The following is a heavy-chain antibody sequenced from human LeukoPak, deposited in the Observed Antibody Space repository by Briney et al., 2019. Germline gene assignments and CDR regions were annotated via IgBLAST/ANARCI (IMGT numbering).Heavy chain of an antibody. J-gene: IGHJ6*03. Sequence: PSETLSLTCTVSGGSISSGNYYWSWIRQPAGKGLEWIGRIYTSGSTNYNPSFKSRVTISVDTSKNQFSLKVDSVTAADTAVYYCARDHPTPTTGYMDIWGKGTTVTVSS. CDR1: GGSISSGNYY. CDR3: ARDHPTPTTGYMDI. CDR2: IYTSGST. V-gene: IGHV4-61*02. D-gene: IGHD1-26*01.